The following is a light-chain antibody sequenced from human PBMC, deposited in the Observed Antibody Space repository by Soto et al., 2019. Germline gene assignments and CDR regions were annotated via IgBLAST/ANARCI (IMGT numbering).Light chain of an antibody. CDR3: YQYDSWT. V-gene: IGKV3-20*01. J-gene: IGKJ1*01. CDR1: QSFNSIY. CDR2: GAS. Sequence: EIVLTQSPGTLSLSPGERATLSCRASQSFNSIYLAWYQQKPGQAPRLLIYGASSRATGIPDRFSGSGSGTDFTLTISRLEPEDFAVYYCYQYDSWTFGQGTKVDIK.